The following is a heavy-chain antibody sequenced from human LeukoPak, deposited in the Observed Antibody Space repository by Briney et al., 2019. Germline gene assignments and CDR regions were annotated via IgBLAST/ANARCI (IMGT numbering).Heavy chain of an antibody. CDR3: ARDSAAVAVAFDY. CDR2: ISRSGSTI. Sequence: GGSLRLSCAASGFTFSSYEMNWVRQAPGKGLEWVSYISRSGSTIYYADSVKGRFTISRDNAKNSLYLQMNGLRAEDTAVYYCARDSAAVAVAFDYWGQGTLVTVSS. V-gene: IGHV3-48*03. J-gene: IGHJ4*02. CDR1: GFTFSSYE. D-gene: IGHD6-19*01.